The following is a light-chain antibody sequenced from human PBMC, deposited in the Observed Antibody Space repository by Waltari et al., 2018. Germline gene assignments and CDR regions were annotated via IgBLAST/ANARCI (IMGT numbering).Light chain of an antibody. CDR3: QQRGAWPLT. V-gene: IGKV3-11*01. CDR2: DTS. J-gene: IGKJ3*01. Sequence: EIVLTQSPSALSLSPGERATLYCTASQPLERFPACYQQGGGQPPRLLFYDTSNRAPGIPARFAGSGSGKDFTLTITSLEPEDAGVYFCQQRGAWPLTFGPGTTVDV. CDR1: QPLERF.